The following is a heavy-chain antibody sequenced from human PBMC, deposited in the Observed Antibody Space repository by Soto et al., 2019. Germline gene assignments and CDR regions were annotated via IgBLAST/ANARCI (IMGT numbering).Heavy chain of an antibody. CDR2: IIPIFGTA. Sequence: ASVKVSCKASGGTFSSYAISWVRQAPGQGLEWMGGIIPIFGTANYAQKFRGRVTITADESTSTAYMELSSLRSEDTAVYYCASKPGPSGTMVRGVIEGPFPSSKGEDYWGQGTLVTVSS. J-gene: IGHJ4*02. CDR1: GGTFSSYA. CDR3: ASKPGPSGTMVRGVIEGPFPSSKGEDY. V-gene: IGHV1-69*13. D-gene: IGHD3-10*01.